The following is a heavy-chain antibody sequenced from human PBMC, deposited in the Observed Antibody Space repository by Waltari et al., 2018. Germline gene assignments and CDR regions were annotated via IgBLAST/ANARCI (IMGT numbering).Heavy chain of an antibody. Sequence: QVQLQESGPGLVKPSEPLSLTCTVSGGSISSYYWSWLRQPAGKGLEWIGRIYTSGSTTYNPSLKSRVTMSVDTSKNQFSLKLSSVTAADTAVYYCARAGGFLEWSWYFDLWGRGTLVTVSS. V-gene: IGHV4-4*07. CDR3: ARAGGFLEWSWYFDL. CDR1: GGSISSYY. D-gene: IGHD3-3*01. CDR2: IYTSGST. J-gene: IGHJ2*01.